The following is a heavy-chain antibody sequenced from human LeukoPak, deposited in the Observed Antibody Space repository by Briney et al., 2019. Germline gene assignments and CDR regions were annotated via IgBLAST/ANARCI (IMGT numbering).Heavy chain of an antibody. CDR2: IIPIFGTA. Sequence: SVKVSCKASGGTFSSYAISWVRQAPGQGLEWMGGIIPIFGTANYAQKFQGRVTITADESTSTAYMELSSLRSEDTAVYYCAARITIFGVPHRGAFDIWGQGTMVTVSS. CDR1: GGTFSSYA. CDR3: AARITIFGVPHRGAFDI. V-gene: IGHV1-69*13. D-gene: IGHD3-3*01. J-gene: IGHJ3*02.